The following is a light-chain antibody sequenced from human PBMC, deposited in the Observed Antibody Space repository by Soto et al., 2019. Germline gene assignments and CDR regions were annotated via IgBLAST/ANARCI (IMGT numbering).Light chain of an antibody. V-gene: IGKV3-15*01. Sequence: EIVMTQSPATLSVSPGQRATLSCRASQSVSNNVAWYQQKPGQAPMLLIYHAATKATGIQARFSGSGSGTEVTLTISSLQSEEFAVYYCQQYCEWPLSLGGGTKVQLK. CDR2: HAA. CDR1: QSVSNN. J-gene: IGKJ4*01. CDR3: QQYCEWPLS.